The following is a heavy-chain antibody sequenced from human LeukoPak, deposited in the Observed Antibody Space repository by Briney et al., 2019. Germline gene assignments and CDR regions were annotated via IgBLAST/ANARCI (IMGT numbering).Heavy chain of an antibody. D-gene: IGHD3-22*01. V-gene: IGHV1-2*02. CDR1: GYTFTGYY. CDR3: ARDLVGSNYYDSSGYFNWFDP. J-gene: IGHJ5*02. Sequence: ASVKVSCKASGYTFTGYYIHWVRQAPGQVHEWMGWINPNSVGTNYAQKFQGRVTMTRDTSISTAYMELSRLRSDDTAVYYCARDLVGSNYYDSSGYFNWFDPWGQGTLVTVSS. CDR2: INPNSVGT.